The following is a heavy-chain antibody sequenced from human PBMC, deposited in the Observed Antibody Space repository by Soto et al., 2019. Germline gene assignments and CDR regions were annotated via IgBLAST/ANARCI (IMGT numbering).Heavy chain of an antibody. CDR2: IYYSGST. CDR1: GGSISSGGYY. D-gene: IGHD2-15*01. CDR3: ARASDVVVAATRYYYYGMDV. V-gene: IGHV4-31*03. Sequence: SETLSLTCTVSGGSISSGGYYWSWIRQHPGKGLEWIGYIYYSGSTYYNPSLKSRVTISVDTSKNQFSLKLSSVTAADTAVYYCARASDVVVAATRYYYYGMDVWGQGTTVTVSS. J-gene: IGHJ6*02.